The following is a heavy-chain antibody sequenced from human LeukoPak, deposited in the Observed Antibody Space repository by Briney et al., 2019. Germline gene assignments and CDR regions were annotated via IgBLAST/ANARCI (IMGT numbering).Heavy chain of an antibody. CDR1: GGTFSSYA. CDR2: ISPSFGTA. V-gene: IGHV1-69*05. CDR3: ARGPDDYIWGSHRYD. Sequence: GSSVKVSCKASGGTFSSYAISWVRQAPGHGLEWMGGISPSFGTANYAQKFQGRVTITTNESTSTGYMELSSLKSEDTAVYDCARGPDDYIWGSHRYDWGQGTLVTVSS. D-gene: IGHD3-16*02. J-gene: IGHJ4*02.